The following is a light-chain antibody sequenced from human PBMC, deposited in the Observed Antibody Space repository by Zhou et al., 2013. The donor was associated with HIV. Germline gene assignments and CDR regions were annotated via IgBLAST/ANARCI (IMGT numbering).Light chain of an antibody. Sequence: DIQMTQSPSTLSASIGDSVAVTCRASQNVNSWLAWYQQKPGKAPRLLISKASSLQSGVPSRFRGSGSGTEFTLTITSLQPDDFATYYCQQSYSTPVTFGQGTRLEIK. CDR2: KAS. CDR1: QNVNSW. CDR3: QQSYSTPVT. J-gene: IGKJ5*01. V-gene: IGKV1-5*03.